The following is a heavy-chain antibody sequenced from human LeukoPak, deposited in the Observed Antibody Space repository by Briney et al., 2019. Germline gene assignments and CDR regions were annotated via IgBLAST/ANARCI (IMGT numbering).Heavy chain of an antibody. CDR2: ISSSGDTT. D-gene: IGHD4-17*01. J-gene: IGHJ4*02. V-gene: IGHV3-23*01. Sequence: GGSLRLSCAASGFTFSSYSMNWVRQAPGKGLEWVSAISSSGDTTLYVDSVKGRFAISRDNSKNTLYLQMSGLRPEDTAIYYCAKGDYGDYKLIDYWGQGTLVTVSS. CDR1: GFTFSSYS. CDR3: AKGDYGDYKLIDY.